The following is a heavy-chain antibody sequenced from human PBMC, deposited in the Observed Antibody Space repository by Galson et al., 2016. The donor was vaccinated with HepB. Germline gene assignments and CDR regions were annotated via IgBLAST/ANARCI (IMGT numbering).Heavy chain of an antibody. V-gene: IGHV4-4*01. CDR2: IYLSGGT. Sequence: ETLSLTCAVSGDSLSSTSWWTWVRQTPGKGLEWIGEIYLSGGTKYSPSLKSRVTIIADRSKNQFSLELTSVTAADTAVYFCARQVVDRNFDYWGHGTLVTVSS. CDR3: ARQVVDRNFDY. J-gene: IGHJ4*01. D-gene: IGHD2-15*01. CDR1: GDSLSSTSW.